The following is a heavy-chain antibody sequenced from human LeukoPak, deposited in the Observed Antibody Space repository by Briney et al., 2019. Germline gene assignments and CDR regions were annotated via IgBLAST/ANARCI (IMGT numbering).Heavy chain of an antibody. D-gene: IGHD3-10*01. V-gene: IGHV1-46*01. CDR3: ARGPYGSGSYSSEYFQN. CDR1: GYTFTSYY. J-gene: IGHJ1*01. Sequence: ASVKVSCKASGYTFTSYYMHWVRQAPGQGLEWMGVINPSGGSTSYAQKFQGRVTMTRDTSTSTVYMELSSLRSEDTAVYYCARGPYGSGSYSSEYFQNWGQGTPVTVSS. CDR2: INPSGGST.